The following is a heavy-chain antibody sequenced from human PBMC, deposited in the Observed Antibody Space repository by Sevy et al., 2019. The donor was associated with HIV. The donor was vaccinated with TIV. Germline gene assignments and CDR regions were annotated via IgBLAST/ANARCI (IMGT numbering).Heavy chain of an antibody. J-gene: IGHJ4*02. D-gene: IGHD2-21*01. Sequence: GGSLRLSCAVTGFTFSNYGMHWVRQAPGKGLEWVAVIWYDASNKYYADSVKGRFTISRDNSKNTLYLQMSSLRVEDTAIYYCARDLVTRNRDPNCGHWGQGTQVTVSS. CDR1: GFTFSNYG. V-gene: IGHV3-33*01. CDR3: ARDLVTRNRDPNCGH. CDR2: IWYDASNK.